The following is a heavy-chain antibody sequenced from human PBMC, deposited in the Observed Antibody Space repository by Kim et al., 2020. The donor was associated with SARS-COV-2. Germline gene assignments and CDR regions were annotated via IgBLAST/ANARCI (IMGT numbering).Heavy chain of an antibody. J-gene: IGHJ4*02. CDR3: ARGAYSASGY. Sequence: GGSLRLSCAASGFTFSNYWMNWVRQAPGKGLEWVANIKEDGSAKYYVDSVKGRFTISRDNAKNSVYLQMNSLRAEDTAVYYCARGAYSASGYWGQGTLVTVSS. V-gene: IGHV3-7*05. D-gene: IGHD3-10*01. CDR1: GFTFSNYW. CDR2: IKEDGSAK.